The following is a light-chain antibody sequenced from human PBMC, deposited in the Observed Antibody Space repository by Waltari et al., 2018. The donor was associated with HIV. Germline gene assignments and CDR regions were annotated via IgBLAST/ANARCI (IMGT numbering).Light chain of an antibody. CDR3: MQGSHWPHT. J-gene: IGKJ2*01. V-gene: IGKV2-30*01. Sequence: DVVMTQSPLSLPVTLGEPASISCRSSQSLVYSEGSTNLCWFHQRPGQSPRRLIYQVSNRDSGVPDRFSGSGSGTDFTLKISRVEAEDVGLYYCMQGSHWPHTLGQGTKLEIK. CDR1: QSLVYSEGSTN. CDR2: QVS.